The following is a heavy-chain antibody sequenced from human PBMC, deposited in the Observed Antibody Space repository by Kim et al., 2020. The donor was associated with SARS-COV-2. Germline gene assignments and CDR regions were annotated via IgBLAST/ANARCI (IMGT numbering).Heavy chain of an antibody. J-gene: IGHJ4*02. D-gene: IGHD2-15*01. Sequence: GGSLRLSCAASGFTFSNYAMTWVRQAPGKGLEWVASIINNGVGTYYADSVKGRFTISRDNPKNTLYLQMNSLRAEDTALYYCAKVFYTGGRAAPLDHWGQGTLVTVSS. CDR1: GFTFSNYA. CDR2: IINNGVGT. CDR3: AKVFYTGGRAAPLDH. V-gene: IGHV3-23*01.